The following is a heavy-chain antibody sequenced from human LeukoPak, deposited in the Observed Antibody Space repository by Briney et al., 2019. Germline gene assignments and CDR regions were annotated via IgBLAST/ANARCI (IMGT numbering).Heavy chain of an antibody. Sequence: GGSLRLSCAASGFTFSSYSMNWVRQAPGKGLEWVSYISSSSSTIYYADSVKGRFTISRDNAKNSLYLQMNSLRAEDTAVYYCARAYYDFWSGPTLDYWGQGTLVTVSS. V-gene: IGHV3-48*01. J-gene: IGHJ4*02. CDR1: GFTFSSYS. CDR2: ISSSSSTI. D-gene: IGHD3-3*01. CDR3: ARAYYDFWSGPTLDY.